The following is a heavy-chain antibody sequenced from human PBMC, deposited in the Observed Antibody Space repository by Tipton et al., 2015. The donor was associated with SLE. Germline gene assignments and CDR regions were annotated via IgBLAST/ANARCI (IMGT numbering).Heavy chain of an antibody. CDR1: GFSVSNNY. D-gene: IGHD7-27*01. J-gene: IGHJ4*02. V-gene: IGHV3-66*01. Sequence: SLRLSCAASGFSVSNNYMTWVRQAPGKGLEWVSLISSGGTTQYADSVKGRFTVSRDNSMNTMYLQMNSLRAEDTAVYYCARGGANWGIILDYFDYWGQGTLVTVSS. CDR2: ISSGGTT. CDR3: ARGGANWGIILDYFDY.